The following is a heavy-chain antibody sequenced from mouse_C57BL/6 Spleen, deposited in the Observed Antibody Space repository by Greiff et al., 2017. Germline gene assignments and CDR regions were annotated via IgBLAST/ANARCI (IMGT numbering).Heavy chain of an antibody. J-gene: IGHJ1*03. CDR2: FYPGSGSI. CDR3: ARHGLRYYGSSSWYFDV. D-gene: IGHD1-1*01. CDR1: GYTFTEYT. V-gene: IGHV1-62-2*01. Sequence: VQRVESGAELVKPGASVKLSCKASGYTFTEYTIHWVKQRSGQGLEWIGWFYPGSGSIKYNEKFKDKATLTADKSSSTVYMELSRLTSEDSAVYFCARHGLRYYGSSSWYFDVWGTGTTVTVSS.